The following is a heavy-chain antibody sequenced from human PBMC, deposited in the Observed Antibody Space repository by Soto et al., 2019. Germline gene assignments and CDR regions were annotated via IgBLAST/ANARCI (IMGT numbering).Heavy chain of an antibody. D-gene: IGHD6-19*01. J-gene: IGHJ6*02. V-gene: IGHV4-59*01. Sequence: KTSETLSLTCTVSGGSISTYYWSWIRQPPGKGLEWIGYIYYSGSTSYNPSLKSRVTISVDTSKNQFSLKLRSVIAADTAVYYCASDRSSGWDQGYGMDVWGQGTTVTVSS. CDR2: IYYSGST. CDR3: ASDRSSGWDQGYGMDV. CDR1: GGSISTYY.